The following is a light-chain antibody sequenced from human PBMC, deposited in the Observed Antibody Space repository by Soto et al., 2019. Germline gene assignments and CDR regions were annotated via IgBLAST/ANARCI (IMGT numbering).Light chain of an antibody. CDR1: SRDVGGYNY. CDR3: SSYAGINTVV. V-gene: IGLV2-8*01. J-gene: IGLJ2*01. Sequence: QSALTQPTSASGSPGQSVTISCTGTSRDVGGYNYVSWYQQHPGKAPKLILYEVSERPSGVPDRFSGSKSGNTASLTVSGLQAEDDADYYCSSYAGINTVVFGGGTKLTVL. CDR2: EVS.